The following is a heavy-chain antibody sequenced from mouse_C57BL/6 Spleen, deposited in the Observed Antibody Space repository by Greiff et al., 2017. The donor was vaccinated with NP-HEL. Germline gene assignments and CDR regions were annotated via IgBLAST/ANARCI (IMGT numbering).Heavy chain of an antibody. D-gene: IGHD2-1*01. V-gene: IGHV1-69*01. CDR1: GYTFTSYW. CDR2: IDPSDSYT. CDR3: ARRDGNYEDY. J-gene: IGHJ2*01. Sequence: VQLQQSGAELVMPGASVKLSCKASGYTFTSYWMHWVKQRPGQGLEWIGEIDPSDSYTNYNQKFKGKSTLTVDKSSSTAYMQLSSLTSEDSAVYYCARRDGNYEDYWGQGTTLTVSS.